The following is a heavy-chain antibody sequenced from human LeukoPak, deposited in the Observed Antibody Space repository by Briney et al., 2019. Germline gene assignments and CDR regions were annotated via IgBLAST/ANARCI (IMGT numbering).Heavy chain of an antibody. CDR2: IYYSGST. V-gene: IGHV4-59*08. CDR1: GGSISSYY. J-gene: IGHJ4*02. D-gene: IGHD3-3*01. CDR3: ARGSITIFVDY. Sequence: SETLSLTCTVSGGSISSYYWSWIRQPPGKGLEWIGYIYYSGSTYYNPSLKSRVTISVDTSKNQFSLKLSSVTAADTAVYYCARGSITIFVDYWGQGTLVTVSS.